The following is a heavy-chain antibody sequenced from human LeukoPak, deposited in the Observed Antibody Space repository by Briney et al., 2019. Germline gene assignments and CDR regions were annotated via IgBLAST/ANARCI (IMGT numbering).Heavy chain of an antibody. CDR1: GITLSNYG. J-gene: IGHJ4*02. CDR2: LSGSGGGT. CDR3: AKRGVVIRVFLVGFHKEAYYFDS. D-gene: IGHD3-10*01. Sequence: GGSLRLSCAVSGITLSNYGMSWVRQATGKGLEWVAGLSGSGGGTNYADSVQGRFTISRDNPKNTLYLQMNSLRAEDTAVYFCAKRGVVIRVFLVGFHKEAYYFDSWGQGALVTVSS. V-gene: IGHV3-23*01.